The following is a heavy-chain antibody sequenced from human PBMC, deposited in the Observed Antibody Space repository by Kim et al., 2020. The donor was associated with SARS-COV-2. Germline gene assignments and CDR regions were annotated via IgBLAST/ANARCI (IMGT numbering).Heavy chain of an antibody. Sequence: YAQKRQGRVTMTTDTSTSTAYMERRSLRSDDTAVYYCAREKYSSSWDFDYWGQGTLVTVS. V-gene: IGHV1-18*01. D-gene: IGHD6-13*01. CDR3: AREKYSSSWDFDY. J-gene: IGHJ4*02.